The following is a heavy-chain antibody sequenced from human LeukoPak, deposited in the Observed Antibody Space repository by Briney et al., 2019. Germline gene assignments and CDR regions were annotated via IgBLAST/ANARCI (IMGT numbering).Heavy chain of an antibody. CDR1: GFTFSSYG. Sequence: GGSLRLSCAASGFTFSSYGMHWVRQAPGKGLEWVAFIRYDGSNKYYADSVKGRFTISRDNSKNTLYLQMNSLRVEDTAVYYCARRGVGYCSGGSCYFFDYWGQGTLVTVSS. D-gene: IGHD2-15*01. J-gene: IGHJ4*02. CDR3: ARRGVGYCSGGSCYFFDY. V-gene: IGHV3-30*02. CDR2: IRYDGSNK.